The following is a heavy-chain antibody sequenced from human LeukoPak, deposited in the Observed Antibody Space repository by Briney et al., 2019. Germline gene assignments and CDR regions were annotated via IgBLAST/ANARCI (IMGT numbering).Heavy chain of an antibody. CDR3: ARLYGSGSLDY. V-gene: IGHV3-7*01. CDR1: GFTFSSYS. D-gene: IGHD3-10*01. CDR2: IKQDGSEK. Sequence: GGSLRLSCAASGFTFSSYSMNWVRQAPGKGLEWVANIKQDGSEKYFVDSVKGRFTISRDNAKNSLYLQMNSLRAEDTAVYYCARLYGSGSLDYWGQGTLVTVSS. J-gene: IGHJ4*02.